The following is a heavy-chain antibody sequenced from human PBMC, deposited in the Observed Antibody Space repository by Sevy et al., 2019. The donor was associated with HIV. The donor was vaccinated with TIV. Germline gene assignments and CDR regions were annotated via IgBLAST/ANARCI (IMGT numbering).Heavy chain of an antibody. CDR3: ARAAILTDAFDI. V-gene: IGHV3-74*01. Sequence: GGSLRLSCAASGFTFSSYWMHWVRQAPGKGLVWVSRINSDGSSTSYADSVKGRFTISRDNAKNTLYLQMNILRAEDTAVYYCARAAILTDAFDIWGQGTMVTVSS. J-gene: IGHJ3*02. CDR1: GFTFSSYW. CDR2: INSDGSST. D-gene: IGHD2-21*02.